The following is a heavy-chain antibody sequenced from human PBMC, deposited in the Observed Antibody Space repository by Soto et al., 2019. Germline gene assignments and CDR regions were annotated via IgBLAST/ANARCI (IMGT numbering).Heavy chain of an antibody. Sequence: GASVKVSCKASGYTFTSYYMHWVRQAPGQGLEWMGIINPSGGSTSYAQKFQGRVTMTRDTSTSTVYMELSSLRSEDTAVYYCARAAYYDFWSGPAHYYYYLDVWGKGTTVTVSS. D-gene: IGHD3-3*01. CDR2: INPSGGST. V-gene: IGHV1-46*03. CDR3: ARAAYYDFWSGPAHYYYYLDV. CDR1: GYTFTSYY. J-gene: IGHJ6*03.